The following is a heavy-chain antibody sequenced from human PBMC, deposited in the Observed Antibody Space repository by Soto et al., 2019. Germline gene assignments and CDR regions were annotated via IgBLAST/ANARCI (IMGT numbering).Heavy chain of an antibody. V-gene: IGHV3-23*01. J-gene: IGHJ6*02. Sequence: EVPLLESGGGLVQPGGSLRLSCVASGFTFSYYTMSWVRQAPGKGLEWVSGISNSGDTIYYADSVKGRFTISRDNFKNTLYLPMNSIRADDTAVYYCAAPVQAPTHYDYYDMEVWCQGTTVTVSS. CDR2: ISNSGDTI. CDR3: AAPVQAPTHYDYYDMEV. D-gene: IGHD1-1*01. CDR1: GFTFSYYT.